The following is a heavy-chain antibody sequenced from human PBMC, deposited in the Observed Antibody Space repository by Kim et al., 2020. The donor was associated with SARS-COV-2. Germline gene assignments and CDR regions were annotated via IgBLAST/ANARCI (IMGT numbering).Heavy chain of an antibody. Sequence: RGSLRLSCTTSGFTFSDYFMDWVRQAPGKGLDWVARIRNKPESYSTEYAASVKGRFTISRDDSRNSLYLQMNSLKTEDTAVYYCTTDRSGAGDSWGQGTLVTVSS. V-gene: IGHV3-72*01. CDR2: IRNKPESYST. D-gene: IGHD6-13*01. CDR3: TTDRSGAGDS. CDR1: GFTFSDYF. J-gene: IGHJ4*02.